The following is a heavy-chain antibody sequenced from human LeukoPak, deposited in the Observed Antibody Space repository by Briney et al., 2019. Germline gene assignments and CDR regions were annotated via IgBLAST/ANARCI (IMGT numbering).Heavy chain of an antibody. Sequence: GGSLRLSCAASGFTFSTYWMSWVRQAPGKGLEWVSHISSVSSTIYYADSVKGRFTTSRDNARNSLYLQMNSLRAEDTAVYYCAKFAAARSFDSWGQGTLVTVSS. D-gene: IGHD6-13*01. CDR3: AKFAAARSFDS. CDR1: GFTFSTYW. CDR2: ISSVSSTI. J-gene: IGHJ4*02. V-gene: IGHV3-48*01.